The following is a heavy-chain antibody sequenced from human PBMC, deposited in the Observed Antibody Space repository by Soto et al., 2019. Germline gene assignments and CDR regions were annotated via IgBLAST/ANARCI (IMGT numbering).Heavy chain of an antibody. D-gene: IGHD6-13*01. J-gene: IGHJ3*01. CDR2: IYLGDFDS. Sequence: GQSLKISCKGSGYGFTSYWIGWVRRMPGHARDWMGIIYLGDFDSSYSPSFQGEVIISVDKSISTACLQWSTLKASDTAMYYCARQIHSLYNSGWYGDAFDFWGRATMVTVSS. CDR1: GYGFTSYW. CDR3: ARQIHSLYNSGWYGDAFDF. V-gene: IGHV5-51*01.